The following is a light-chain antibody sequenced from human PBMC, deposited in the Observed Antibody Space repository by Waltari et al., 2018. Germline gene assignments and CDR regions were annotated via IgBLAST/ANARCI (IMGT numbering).Light chain of an antibody. CDR1: QAIRNY. V-gene: IGKV1-17*01. CDR3: LHFDTAPYS. CDR2: DAS. J-gene: IGKJ2*03. Sequence: GDSVTITCRASQAIRNYLNWYQQKPGKPPQRLIYDASSLQSGVPSRFSGSGSGTVFTLTIRSLQPEDSATYFCLHFDTAPYSFGQGTKVEIK.